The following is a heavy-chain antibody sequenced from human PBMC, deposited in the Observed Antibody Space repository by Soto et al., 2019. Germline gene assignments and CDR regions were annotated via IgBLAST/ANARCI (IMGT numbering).Heavy chain of an antibody. D-gene: IGHD4-17*01. CDR1: GYSFSNYW. J-gene: IGHJ5*02. Sequence: GESLKISCKGSGYSFSNYWIAWVRQMPGKGLEYMGIIYPSDSQTRYSPSFQGQVTISADKSISTAYLQWSSLKASDTAIYYCARHGFYGDYSSNYFDPWGQGTLVTVSS. CDR2: IYPSDSQT. CDR3: ARHGFYGDYSSNYFDP. V-gene: IGHV5-51*01.